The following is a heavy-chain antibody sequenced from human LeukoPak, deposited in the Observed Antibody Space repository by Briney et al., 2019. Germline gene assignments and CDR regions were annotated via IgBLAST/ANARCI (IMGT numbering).Heavy chain of an antibody. CDR3: ARWGSGGVSSSWYFGWYFDP. D-gene: IGHD6-13*01. CDR2: IYYSGST. Sequence: PSETLSLTCTVSGGSISSYYWSWIRQPPGKGLEWIGYIYYSGSTNYNPSLKSRVTISVDTSKNQFSLKLSSVTAADTAVYYCARWGSGGVSSSWYFGWYFDPWGRGTLVTVSS. J-gene: IGHJ2*01. V-gene: IGHV4-59*01. CDR1: GGSISSYY.